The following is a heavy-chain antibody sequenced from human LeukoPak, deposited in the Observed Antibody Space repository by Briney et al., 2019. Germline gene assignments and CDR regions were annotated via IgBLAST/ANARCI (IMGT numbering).Heavy chain of an antibody. J-gene: IGHJ4*02. V-gene: IGHV4-34*01. CDR1: GGSFSGYY. Sequence: PSETLSLTCAVYGGSFSGYYWSWIRQPPGKGLEWIGEINHSGSTNYNPSLKSRVTISVDTSKNQFSLKLSSVTAADTAVYYCARGRYYCDSSGYQDFDYWGQGTLVTVSS. CDR3: ARGRYYCDSSGYQDFDY. CDR2: INHSGST. D-gene: IGHD3-22*01.